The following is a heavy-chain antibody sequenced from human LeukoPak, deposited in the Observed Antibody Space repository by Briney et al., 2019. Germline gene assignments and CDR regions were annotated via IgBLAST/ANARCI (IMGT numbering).Heavy chain of an antibody. Sequence: GGSLRLSCAASGFTFSSYWMTWIRQAPGKGLEWVANIKQDGSEAYYVDSVKGRFTVSRDNAKNSLYLQLGAEDTAVYYCATRFCTIPACRAPPYPGMDNWGKGTTVPVPS. J-gene: IGHJ6*04. CDR1: GFTFSSYW. V-gene: IGHV3-7*01. D-gene: IGHD2-8*01. CDR2: IKQDGSEA. CDR3: ATRFCTIPACRAPPYPGMDN.